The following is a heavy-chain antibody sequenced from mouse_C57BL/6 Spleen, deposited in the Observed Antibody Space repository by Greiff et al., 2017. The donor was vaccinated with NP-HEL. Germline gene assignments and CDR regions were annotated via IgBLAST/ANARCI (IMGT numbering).Heavy chain of an antibody. CDR1: GFTFSDYG. CDR3: ARGGSSAWFAY. D-gene: IGHD1-3*01. J-gene: IGHJ3*01. Sequence: EVNVVESGGGLVKPGGSLKLSCAASGFTFSDYGMHWVRQAPEKGLEWVAYISSGSSTIYYADTVKGRFTISRDNAKNTLFLQMTSLRSEDTAMYYCARGGSSAWFAYWGQGTLVTVSA. V-gene: IGHV5-17*01. CDR2: ISSGSSTI.